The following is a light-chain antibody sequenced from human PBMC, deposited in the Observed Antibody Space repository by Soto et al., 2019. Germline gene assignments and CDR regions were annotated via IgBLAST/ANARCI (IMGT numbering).Light chain of an antibody. V-gene: IGKV3-20*01. J-gene: IGKJ5*01. CDR2: GAS. CDR3: QQHGQWPIT. CDR1: QSFTSNY. Sequence: EIVLTQSPGTLSLSPGERGTLSCRASQSFTSNYLAWYQQKRGQAPWLLIHGASTRAPGIPARFSGSGSGTEFTLTISSLQPEDFATYYCQQHGQWPITFGQGTRLEIK.